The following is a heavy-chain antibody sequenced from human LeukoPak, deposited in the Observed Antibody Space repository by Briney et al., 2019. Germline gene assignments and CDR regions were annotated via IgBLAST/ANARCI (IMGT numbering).Heavy chain of an antibody. D-gene: IGHD1-26*01. CDR1: GFTVSSNY. V-gene: IGHV3-66*02. J-gene: IGHJ4*02. CDR3: AYSGSYYSYVFDY. CDR2: VYSGGST. Sequence: QAGGSLRLSCAASGFTVSSNYMSGFRQAPGKGLNGVSVVYSGGSTYYADSVKGRFTISRDNSKNTLYLQMNSLRAEDTAVYYCAYSGSYYSYVFDYWGQGTLVTVSS.